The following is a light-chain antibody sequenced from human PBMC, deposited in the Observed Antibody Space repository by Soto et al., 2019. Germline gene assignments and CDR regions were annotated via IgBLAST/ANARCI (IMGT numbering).Light chain of an antibody. CDR2: DVS. CDR3: SSYTTLSARGIL. V-gene: IGLV2-14*01. J-gene: IGLJ2*01. CDR1: SSDIGSYDY. Sequence: QSALTQPASVSGSPGQSITISGTGTSSDIGSYDYVCWYQQYPGTAPKLIIYDVSNRPSGVSNRFSGSKSCNTASLTGSGLPAEDEAEYYCSSYTTLSARGILFGGGTKVTVL.